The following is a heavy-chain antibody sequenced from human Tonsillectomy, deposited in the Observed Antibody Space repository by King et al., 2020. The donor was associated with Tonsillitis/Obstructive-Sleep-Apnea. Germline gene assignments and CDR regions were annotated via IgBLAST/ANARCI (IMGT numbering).Heavy chain of an antibody. CDR2: IYHGGTT. Sequence: VQLVESGGGLFQPGGSLRLSCTVSGIAVGSNYMLWVRQAPGKGLEWVALIYHGGTTKYADSGKERFTISTDTSVTTLFLQMNSLRAEDTAVYYCARGRYGDYVRWGQGALVTVSS. V-gene: IGHV3-66*01. J-gene: IGHJ4*02. CDR1: GIAVGSNY. CDR3: ARGRYGDYVR. D-gene: IGHD4-17*01.